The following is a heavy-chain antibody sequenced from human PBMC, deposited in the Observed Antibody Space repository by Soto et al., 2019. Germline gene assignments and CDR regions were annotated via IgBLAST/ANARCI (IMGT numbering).Heavy chain of an antibody. Sequence: QLQLQESGPGLVRPSGTLSLTCAVSGGFTSTNNWWCWVRQPPGKGLEWIGDAYHSGRTEYNPSLKRGVSIAVDKSKNQNPLKLTSATAADTAVYYCARRPTSYYYGGSRTFDYWGQGTLVTVSS. D-gene: IGHD3-10*01. CDR1: GGFTSTNNW. V-gene: IGHV4-4*02. CDR3: ARRPTSYYYGGSRTFDY. J-gene: IGHJ4*02. CDR2: AYHSGRT.